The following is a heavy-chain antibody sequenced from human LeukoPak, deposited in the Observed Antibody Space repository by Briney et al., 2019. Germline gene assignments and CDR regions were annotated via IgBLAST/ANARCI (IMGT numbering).Heavy chain of an antibody. CDR1: GFTLRSYA. CDR3: AKDYSGSYTNFDY. D-gene: IGHD1-26*01. Sequence: GGSLRLSCAASGFTLRSYAMSWVRQAPGEGLEWVSAISGSTYYEDSVKGRFTISRDNSKNTLYLQMNSLSAEDTAVYYCAKDYSGSYTNFDYWGQGTLVTVSS. J-gene: IGHJ4*02. V-gene: IGHV3-23*01. CDR2: ISGST.